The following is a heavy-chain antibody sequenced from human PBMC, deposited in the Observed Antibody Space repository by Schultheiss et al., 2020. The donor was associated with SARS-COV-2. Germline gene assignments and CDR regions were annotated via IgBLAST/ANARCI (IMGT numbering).Heavy chain of an antibody. Sequence: SETLSLTCAVYGGSFSGYYWSWIRQPPGKGLEWIGEINHSGSTNYNPSLKSRVTISVDTSKNQFSLKLSSVTAADTAVYYCARDANSGSYSYWGQGTLVTVSS. CDR1: GGSFSGYY. J-gene: IGHJ4*02. CDR3: ARDANSGSYSY. V-gene: IGHV4-34*01. D-gene: IGHD1-26*01. CDR2: INHSGST.